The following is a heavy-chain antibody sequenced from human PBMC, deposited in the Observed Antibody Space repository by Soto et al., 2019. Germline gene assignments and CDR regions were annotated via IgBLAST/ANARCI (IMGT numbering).Heavy chain of an antibody. D-gene: IGHD3-16*01. CDR2: ISYDGGNK. V-gene: IGHV3-30*18. Sequence: GGSLRLSCAASGFTFTRSGMHWVRQAPGKGLEWVAVISYDGGNKYYGDSVRGRFTISRDNSNNTLYLEMKSLRADDSAIYYCVKVRFGRGIWSNTMDAWGQGTTVTVSS. CDR3: VKVRFGRGIWSNTMDA. CDR1: GFTFTRSG. J-gene: IGHJ6*02.